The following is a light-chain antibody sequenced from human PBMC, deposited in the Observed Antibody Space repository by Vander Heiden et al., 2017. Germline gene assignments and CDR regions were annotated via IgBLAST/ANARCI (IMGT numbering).Light chain of an antibody. V-gene: IGLV3-21*02. CDR1: DIGHKR. Sequence: SYVLTQPPSVSVAPGQTARIPCAGNDIGHKRVHWHQQRPGQAPVLVVYDDSDRASGIPERVSGSNSENMATLTITRVEAGDEADYYCQVWDNAFDRVIFGGGTKLTVL. CDR2: DDS. CDR3: QVWDNAFDRVI. J-gene: IGLJ2*01.